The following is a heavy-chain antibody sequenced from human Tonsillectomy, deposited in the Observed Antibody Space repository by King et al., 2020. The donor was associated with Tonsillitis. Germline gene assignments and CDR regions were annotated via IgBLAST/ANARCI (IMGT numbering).Heavy chain of an antibody. Sequence: MQLQESGPGLVKPSQTLSLTCSVSGGSISSGDYYWSWIRQPPGKGLEWIGYIYYTGSTYYNPSLKSRVTISVDPYKNQVSLKLSCVTAADTAVYYCARSSHIVVVTAIPVYWGQGALVTVSS. CDR2: IYYTGST. CDR1: GGSISSGDYY. J-gene: IGHJ4*02. V-gene: IGHV4-30-4*01. CDR3: ARSSHIVVVTAIPVY. D-gene: IGHD2-21*02.